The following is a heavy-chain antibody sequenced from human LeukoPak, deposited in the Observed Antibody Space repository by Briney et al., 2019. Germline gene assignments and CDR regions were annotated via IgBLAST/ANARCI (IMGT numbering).Heavy chain of an antibody. D-gene: IGHD6-13*01. J-gene: IGHJ5*02. CDR3: AKDISRAAAGNWFDP. CDR2: IRYDGSNK. V-gene: IGHV3-30*02. Sequence: GGSLRLSCAASGFTFSSYGMHWVRQAPGKGLEWVAFIRYDGSNKYYADSVKGRFTISRDNSKNTLYLQMNSLRAEDTAVYYCAKDISRAAAGNWFDPWGQGTLVTVSS. CDR1: GFTFSSYG.